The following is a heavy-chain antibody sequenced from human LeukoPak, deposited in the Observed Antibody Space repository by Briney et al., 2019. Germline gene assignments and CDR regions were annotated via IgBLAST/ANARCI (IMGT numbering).Heavy chain of an antibody. CDR2: IEPNSGGT. CDR1: GYTFTGYY. CDR3: ARELHTSDAFDI. D-gene: IGHD5-18*01. V-gene: IGHV1-2*06. J-gene: IGHJ3*02. Sequence: GASVTVSCKASGYTFTGYYMHGVGQAPGQGLEGMGRIEPNSGGTNYAQKFQGRVTMTRDTSISTAYMELSRLRSDDTAVYYCARELHTSDAFDIWGQGTMVTVSS.